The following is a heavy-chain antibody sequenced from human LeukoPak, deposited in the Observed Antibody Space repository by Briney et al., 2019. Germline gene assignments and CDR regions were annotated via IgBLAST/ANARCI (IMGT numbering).Heavy chain of an antibody. CDR2: LFSGGNT. V-gene: IGHV3-53*01. J-gene: IGHJ4*02. CDR3: TKEFYRMTTVTTVDY. CDR1: GFSVSNNY. D-gene: IGHD4-17*01. Sequence: PGGSLRLSCAASGFSVSNNYMSWVRQAPGKGLEWVSVLFSGGNTYYADSVKGRFTISRDNSKNTLYLQMNSLRAEDTAVYYCTKEFYRMTTVTTVDYWGQGTLVTVSS.